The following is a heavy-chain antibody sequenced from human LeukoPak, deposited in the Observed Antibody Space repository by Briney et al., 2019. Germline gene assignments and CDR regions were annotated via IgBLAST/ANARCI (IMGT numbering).Heavy chain of an antibody. D-gene: IGHD3-10*01. V-gene: IGHV1-3*01. Sequence: ASVKVSCKASGYIFTNYAMHWVRQAPGQRLEWMGWINAGNGNTKSSQKFQGRVTITRDTSASTAYMELSSLRSEDTAVYYCAPGSEALYYFDYWGQGTLVTVSS. CDR2: INAGNGNT. CDR1: GYIFTNYA. J-gene: IGHJ4*02. CDR3: APGSEALYYFDY.